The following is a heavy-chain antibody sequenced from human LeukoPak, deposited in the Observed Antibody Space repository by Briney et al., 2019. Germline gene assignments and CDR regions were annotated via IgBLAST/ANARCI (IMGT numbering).Heavy chain of an antibody. Sequence: GGSLRLSCAASEFTFSTYSMNWVRQAPGKGLEWVSYISSSSSAIYYADSVKGRFTISRDNAKNPLYLQMDSLRAEDTAVYYCARRYCSSSSCRSHYHYYMDVWGKGTTVTVSS. CDR2: ISSSSSAI. D-gene: IGHD2-2*01. V-gene: IGHV3-48*01. J-gene: IGHJ6*03. CDR3: ARRYCSSSSCRSHYHYYMDV. CDR1: EFTFSTYS.